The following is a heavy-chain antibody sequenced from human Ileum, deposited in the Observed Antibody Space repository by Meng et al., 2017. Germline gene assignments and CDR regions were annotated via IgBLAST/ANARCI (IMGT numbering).Heavy chain of an antibody. V-gene: IGHV4-34*01. CDR2: INHSGQT. Sequence: QVHMKRWGPELRKTSYPLFLTCAVYGGYLNDYYWHWIRHAPGQGLAWIGEINHSGQTNYNPSLRSRATISVDTSNNQFALRLSSVSAADTAVYYCARVDFRGDSYDSTGLGHWGQGTLVTVSS. D-gene: IGHD3-22*01. CDR3: ARVDFRGDSYDSTGLGH. J-gene: IGHJ4*02. CDR1: GGYLNDYY.